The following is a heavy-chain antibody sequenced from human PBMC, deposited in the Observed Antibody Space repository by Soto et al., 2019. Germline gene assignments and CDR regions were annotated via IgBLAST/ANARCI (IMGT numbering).Heavy chain of an antibody. CDR2: VTVSGDTS. Sequence: GGSLRLSCAASGFTFSDSALSWVRQGTGKGLEWVSSVTVSGDTSYYADSVEGRFTISRDNSKNTLYLQMNSLRADDTAVYYCAKHGCSYPACYPYYYYVDVWGEGATVTVS. CDR3: AKHGCSYPACYPYYYYVDV. CDR1: GFTFSDSA. J-gene: IGHJ6*03. D-gene: IGHD2-15*01. V-gene: IGHV3-23*01.